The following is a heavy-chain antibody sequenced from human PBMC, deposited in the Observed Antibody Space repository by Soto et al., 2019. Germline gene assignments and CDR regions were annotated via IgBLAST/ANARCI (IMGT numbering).Heavy chain of an antibody. CDR2: SDRDGNDI. J-gene: IGHJ4*02. D-gene: IGHD2-8*01. CDR1: GFTFTNYW. CDR3: ARDPCTNGVCRIDY. V-gene: IGHV3-74*01. Sequence: GGSLRLSCAASGFTFTNYWMHWVRQAPGKGPVWVSRSDRDGNDIKYADSVRGRFTISRDNAKNTLYLQMNSLRAEDTAVYYCARDPCTNGVCRIDYWGQGTLVTVSS.